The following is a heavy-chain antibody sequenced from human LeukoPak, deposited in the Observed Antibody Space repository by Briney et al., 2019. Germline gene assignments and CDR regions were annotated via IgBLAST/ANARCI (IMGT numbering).Heavy chain of an antibody. J-gene: IGHJ4*02. CDR2: INHSGST. D-gene: IGHD6-19*01. CDR1: GGSFSGFY. Sequence: SGTLSLTCAVYGGSFSGFYWSWIRQPPGKGLEWIGEINHSGSTNYNPSLKSRVTISVDTSKNQFSLMLSSVTAADTAVYYCARGIVNTAVAGTFGYWGQGTLVTVSS. V-gene: IGHV4-34*01. CDR3: ARGIVNTAVAGTFGY.